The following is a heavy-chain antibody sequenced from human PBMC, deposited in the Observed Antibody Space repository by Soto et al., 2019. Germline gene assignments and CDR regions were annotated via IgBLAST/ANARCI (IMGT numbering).Heavy chain of an antibody. CDR3: ARAPGGIAAAGTLRWFDP. CDR2: INHSGST. D-gene: IGHD6-13*01. CDR1: GGSFSGYY. Sequence: SETLSLTCAVYGGSFSGYYWSWIRQPPGKGLEWIGEINHSGSTNYNPSLKSRVTISVDTSKNQFSMKLSSVTAADTAVYYCARAPGGIAAAGTLRWFDPWGQGTLVTVSS. V-gene: IGHV4-34*01. J-gene: IGHJ5*02.